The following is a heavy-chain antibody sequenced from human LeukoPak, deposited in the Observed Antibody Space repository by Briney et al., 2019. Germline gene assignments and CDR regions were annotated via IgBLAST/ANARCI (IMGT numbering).Heavy chain of an antibody. Sequence: GASVKVSCKASGYTFINRGVSWVRQAPGQGLEWMGWISGYSGNTKYAQKLQGRVTMTTDTSTSTAYMELRSLRVDDTAVYYCAVWFGEVSEFLGPWDDWGQGTLVTVSS. CDR1: GYTFINRG. J-gene: IGHJ4*02. CDR2: ISGYSGNT. CDR3: AVWFGEVSEFLGPWDD. D-gene: IGHD3-10*01. V-gene: IGHV1-18*01.